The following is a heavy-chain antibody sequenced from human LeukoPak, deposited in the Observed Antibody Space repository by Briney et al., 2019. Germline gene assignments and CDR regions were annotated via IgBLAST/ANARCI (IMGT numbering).Heavy chain of an antibody. CDR2: INPSGGST. Sequence: ASVKVSCKASGYTFTSYYVHWVGQAPGQGLEWMGIINPSGGSTSYPQKFQDRVTMTRDTSTSTVYMELSSLKSDDTAIYYCARGVFGELEKLMFQHWGQGTLVTVSS. CDR1: GYTFTSYY. D-gene: IGHD3-10*02. V-gene: IGHV1-46*01. CDR3: ARGVFGELEKLMFQH. J-gene: IGHJ1*01.